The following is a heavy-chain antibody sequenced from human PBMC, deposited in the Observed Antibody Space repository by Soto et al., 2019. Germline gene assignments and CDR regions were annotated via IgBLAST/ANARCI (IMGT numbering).Heavy chain of an antibody. CDR2: IYYSGST. V-gene: IGHV4-61*01. J-gene: IGHJ5*02. D-gene: IGHD6-19*01. CDR1: GGSVSSGSYY. CDR3: AREGARGLVPLNWFDP. Sequence: QVQLQESGPGLVKPSETLSLTCTVSGGSVSSGSYYWSWIRQPPGKGLEWIGYIYYSGSTNYNPSLKSRVTISVDTSKNQFSLKLSSVTAADTAVYYCAREGARGLVPLNWFDPWGQGTLVTVSS.